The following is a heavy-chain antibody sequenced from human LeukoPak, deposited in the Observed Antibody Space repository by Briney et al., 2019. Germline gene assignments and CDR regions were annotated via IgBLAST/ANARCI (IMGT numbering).Heavy chain of an antibody. Sequence: SETLSLTCTVSGGSISSYYWSWIRQPPGKGLEWVGYIYTSGFTNYNPSLKSRVTMSVDTSKNQFSLKLSSVTAADTAVYYCARGPVVPADYYYMDVWGKGTTVTVSS. V-gene: IGHV4-4*09. J-gene: IGHJ6*03. CDR3: ARGPVVPADYYYMDV. CDR2: IYTSGFT. CDR1: GGSISSYY. D-gene: IGHD2-2*01.